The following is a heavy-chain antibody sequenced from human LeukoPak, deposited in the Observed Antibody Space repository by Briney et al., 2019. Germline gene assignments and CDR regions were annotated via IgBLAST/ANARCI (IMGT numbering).Heavy chain of an antibody. CDR1: GFTFSSHW. V-gene: IGHV3-7*01. J-gene: IGHJ4*02. CDR3: ASEGSDS. CDR2: IKQDGSEK. D-gene: IGHD2-15*01. Sequence: GGSLRLSCAASGFTFSSHWMSWVRQAPGKGLEWVANIKQDGSEKYYVDSVKGRFTISRDNAKNSLYLQMNSLRAEDTAVYYCASEGSDSWGQGTLVTVSS.